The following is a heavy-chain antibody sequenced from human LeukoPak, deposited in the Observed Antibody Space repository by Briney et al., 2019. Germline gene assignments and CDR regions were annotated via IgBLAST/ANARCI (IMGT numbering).Heavy chain of an antibody. Sequence: PSETLSLTCTVSGSSISKYYWSWIRQPPGKGLEWIGYIDYSGSTSYKSSLQSRVTISVDTSKNQISLQLSSVTAADTAVYYCASSPLQYGWFDPWGQGTLVTVSS. D-gene: IGHD4-11*01. V-gene: IGHV4-59*12. CDR1: GSSISKYY. CDR2: IDYSGST. CDR3: ASSPLQYGWFDP. J-gene: IGHJ5*02.